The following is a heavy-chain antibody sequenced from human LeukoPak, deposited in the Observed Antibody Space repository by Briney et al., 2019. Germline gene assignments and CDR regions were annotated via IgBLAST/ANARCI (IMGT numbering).Heavy chain of an antibody. Sequence: GASVKVSCKASGYIFTSYAMHWVRQAPGQRLEWMGWINAGNGNTKYSQKFQGRVTITRDTAASTGYMDLGSLRPEDAAVYYCARYSGSYSGVDFWGQGTLVVVSS. CDR1: GYIFTSYA. CDR3: ARYSGSYSGVDF. D-gene: IGHD1-26*01. J-gene: IGHJ4*02. V-gene: IGHV1-3*01. CDR2: INAGNGNT.